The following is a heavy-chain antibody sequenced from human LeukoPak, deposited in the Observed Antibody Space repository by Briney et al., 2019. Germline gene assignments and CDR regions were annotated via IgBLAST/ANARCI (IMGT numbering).Heavy chain of an antibody. CDR3: AGRGQRYFRD. J-gene: IGHJ1*01. CDR2: IYNSGNT. Sequence: SETLSLTCAVSGSSVTTDYWSWIRQPPGKGLEWIGYIYNSGNTDYYPSLKSRLTISVDTSKNQFSLTLSSATAADTAVYYCAGRGQRYFRDWGQGTLVTVSS. D-gene: IGHD3-9*01. CDR1: GSSVTTDY. V-gene: IGHV4-59*08.